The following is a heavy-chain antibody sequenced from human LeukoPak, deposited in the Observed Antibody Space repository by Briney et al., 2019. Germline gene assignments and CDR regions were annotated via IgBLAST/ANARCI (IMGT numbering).Heavy chain of an antibody. CDR1: GGSVSSGSYY. Sequence: TSETLSLTCTVSGGSVSSGSYYWSWIRQPPGKGLEWIGHNYYSGSTNYNPSLKSRVTISVDTSKNQFSLKLSSVTAADRAVYYCARGDRYYDILTGYYSGADYYYYGMDVWGQGTTVSVSS. CDR2: NYYSGST. CDR3: ARGDRYYDILTGYYSGADYYYYGMDV. D-gene: IGHD3-9*01. J-gene: IGHJ6*02. V-gene: IGHV4-61*01.